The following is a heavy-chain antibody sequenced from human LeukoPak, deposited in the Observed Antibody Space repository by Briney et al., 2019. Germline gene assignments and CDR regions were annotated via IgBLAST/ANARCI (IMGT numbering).Heavy chain of an antibody. CDR2: IYYSGST. CDR1: GGSISSYY. D-gene: IGHD1-26*01. J-gene: IGHJ3*02. V-gene: IGHV4-59*12. Sequence: PSETLSLTCTVSGGSISSYYWSWIRQPPGKGLEWIGYIYYSGSTKYNPSLKSRVTISVDKSKNQFSLKLSSVTAADTAVYYCARDKVVGAPDDAFDIWGQGTMVTVSS. CDR3: ARDKVVGAPDDAFDI.